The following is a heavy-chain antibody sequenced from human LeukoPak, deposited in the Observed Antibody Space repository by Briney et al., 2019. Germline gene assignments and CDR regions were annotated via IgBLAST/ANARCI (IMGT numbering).Heavy chain of an antibody. J-gene: IGHJ4*02. Sequence: PGRSLRLSCAASGFTFDDYAMHWVRQAPGKGLEWVSGISWNSGSIGYADSVKGRFTISRDNAKNSLYLQVNSLRAEDTALYYCAKDFSGGSSLYYFDYWGQGTLATVSS. CDR2: ISWNSGSI. CDR1: GFTFDDYA. V-gene: IGHV3-9*01. D-gene: IGHD2-15*01. CDR3: AKDFSGGSSLYYFDY.